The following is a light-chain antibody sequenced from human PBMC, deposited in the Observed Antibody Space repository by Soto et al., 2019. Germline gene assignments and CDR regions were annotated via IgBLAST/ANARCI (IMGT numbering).Light chain of an antibody. CDR1: SSDVGGYNY. J-gene: IGLJ1*01. CDR3: SSYTSSNSYV. CDR2: DVS. V-gene: IGLV2-14*01. Sequence: QSVLTQPASVSGSPGQSITISCTGTSSDVGGYNYVSWYQQHPGKAPKLIIYDVSDRPSGVSNRFSGSKSGNTASLTISGLQAEDEADYYCSSYTSSNSYVFGTGTKAPS.